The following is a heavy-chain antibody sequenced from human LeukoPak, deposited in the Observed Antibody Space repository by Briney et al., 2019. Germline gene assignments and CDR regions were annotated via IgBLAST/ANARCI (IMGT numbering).Heavy chain of an antibody. CDR2: IYHSGST. CDR1: GGSISSGGYY. V-gene: IGHV4-30-2*01. Sequence: NSSETLSLTCTVSGGSISSGGYYWSWIRQPPGKGLEWIGYIYHSGSTYYNPSLKSRVTISVDRSKNQFSLKLSSVIAADTAVYYCARSKDGYNYFDYWGQGTLVTASS. D-gene: IGHD5-24*01. J-gene: IGHJ4*02. CDR3: ARSKDGYNYFDY.